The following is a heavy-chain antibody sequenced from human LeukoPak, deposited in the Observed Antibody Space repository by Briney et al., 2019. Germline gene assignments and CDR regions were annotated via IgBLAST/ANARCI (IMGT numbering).Heavy chain of an antibody. CDR2: IFGSGGST. V-gene: IGHV3-23*01. D-gene: IGHD6-19*01. J-gene: IGHJ4*02. CDR3: AKITTGYSGGRFPGSPADW. Sequence: GGSLRLSCGAPGFTLSCSAMYSVRQAPGEGLEWVSGIFGSGGSTHYADSLKGRFTISRGYATNTVYLPTNGLLAEDTAVHYCAKITTGYSGGRFPGSPADWWGQGTLVTVSS. CDR1: GFTLSCSA.